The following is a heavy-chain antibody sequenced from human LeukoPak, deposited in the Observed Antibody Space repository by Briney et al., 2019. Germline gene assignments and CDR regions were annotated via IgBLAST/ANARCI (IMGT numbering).Heavy chain of an antibody. Sequence: GVSLRLSCAASGFTFSSYSMNWLRQAPGTGLEGASSISSSSSYIYYADSVKGRFTISSDNANNSLYLQMNSLRSEDTAVYYCSRGDAFSGDHWGQGTLVTVSS. CDR2: ISSSSSYI. CDR3: SRGDAFSGDH. V-gene: IGHV3-21*01. CDR1: GFTFSSYS. D-gene: IGHD3-16*01. J-gene: IGHJ4*02.